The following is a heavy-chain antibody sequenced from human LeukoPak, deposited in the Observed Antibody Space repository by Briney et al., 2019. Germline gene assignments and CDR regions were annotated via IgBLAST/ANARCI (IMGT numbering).Heavy chain of an antibody. Sequence: PSETLSLTCTVSGGSISGSSYYWGWIRQPPGKGLEWIGSIYYSGSTYYNPSFKSRVTISVDTSKNQFSLKLSSVTAADTAVYYCARLKYYYDSSGSRAEYFQHWGQGTLVTASS. J-gene: IGHJ1*01. V-gene: IGHV4-39*07. CDR2: IYYSGST. CDR3: ARLKYYYDSSGSRAEYFQH. CDR1: GGSISGSSYY. D-gene: IGHD3-22*01.